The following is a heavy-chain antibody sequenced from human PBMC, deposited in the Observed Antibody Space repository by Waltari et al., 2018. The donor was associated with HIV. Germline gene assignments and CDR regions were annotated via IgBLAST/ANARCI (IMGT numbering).Heavy chain of an antibody. CDR3: AKAPHHYDSSGPVY. V-gene: IGHV3-30*02. CDR2: IRYDGTNK. CDR1: GFTFRNYG. Sequence: QVQLVESGGGVVQPGGSLRVSCTASGFTFRNYGMYWVRQAPGKGLQWVAFIRYDGTNKYYADSVKGRFIISRDNSKNTLSLQMHSLRAEDTAVYYCAKAPHHYDSSGPVYWGQGTLVTVSS. D-gene: IGHD3-22*01. J-gene: IGHJ4*02.